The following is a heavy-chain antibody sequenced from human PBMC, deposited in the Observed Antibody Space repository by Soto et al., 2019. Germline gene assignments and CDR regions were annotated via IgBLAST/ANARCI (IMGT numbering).Heavy chain of an antibody. V-gene: IGHV1-3*01. Sequence: ASVKVSCKASGYTFTSYAMHWVRQAPGQRLEWMGWINAGNGNTKYSQKFQGRVTITRDTSASTAYMELSSLRSEDTAVYYCARDTYYYDSSGYNYWGQGALVTVSA. D-gene: IGHD3-22*01. J-gene: IGHJ4*02. CDR3: ARDTYYYDSSGYNY. CDR1: GYTFTSYA. CDR2: INAGNGNT.